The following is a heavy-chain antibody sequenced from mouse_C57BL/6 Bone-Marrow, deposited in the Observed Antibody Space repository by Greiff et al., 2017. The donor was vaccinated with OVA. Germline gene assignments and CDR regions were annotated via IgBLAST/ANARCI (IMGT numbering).Heavy chain of an antibody. Sequence: EVKLEESGGGLVQPKGSLKLSCAASGFSFNTYAMNWVRQAPGKGLEWVARIRSKSNNYATYYADSVKDRFTISRDDSESMLYLQMNNLKTEDTAMYYCVRHEGLRRYYAMDYWGQGTSVTISS. CDR3: VRHEGLRRYYAMDY. CDR2: IRSKSNNYAT. D-gene: IGHD2-4*01. V-gene: IGHV10-1*01. CDR1: GFSFNTYA. J-gene: IGHJ4*01.